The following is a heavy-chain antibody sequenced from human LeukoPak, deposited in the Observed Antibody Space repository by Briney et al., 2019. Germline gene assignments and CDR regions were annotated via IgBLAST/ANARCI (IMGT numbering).Heavy chain of an antibody. CDR3: ARYDSGEFDY. J-gene: IGHJ4*02. V-gene: IGHV4-39*01. CDR2: IYYSGST. D-gene: IGHD3-10*01. Sequence: SETLSLTCTVSGGSISSSSYYCGWIRQPPGKGLEWIGNIYYSGSTYYNPSLKSRVTISGDTPKNQFSLQLSSVTAADTAVYYCARYDSGEFDYWGQGTLVIVSS. CDR1: GGSISSSSYY.